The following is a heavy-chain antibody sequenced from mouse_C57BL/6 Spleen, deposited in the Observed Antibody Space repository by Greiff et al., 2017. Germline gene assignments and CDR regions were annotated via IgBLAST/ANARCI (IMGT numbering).Heavy chain of an antibody. CDR3: ARARDGNVMDY. CDR1: GYTFTDYN. CDR2: INPGSGST. D-gene: IGHD2-1*01. V-gene: IGHV1-18*01. Sequence: VQLKQSGPELVKPGASVKIPCKASGYTFTDYNMDWVKQSHGKSLEWIGDINPGSGSTNYNEKFKSKATLTVDTSSSTAYMQLSSLTSEDSAVYYCARARDGNVMDYWGQGTSVTVSS. J-gene: IGHJ4*01.